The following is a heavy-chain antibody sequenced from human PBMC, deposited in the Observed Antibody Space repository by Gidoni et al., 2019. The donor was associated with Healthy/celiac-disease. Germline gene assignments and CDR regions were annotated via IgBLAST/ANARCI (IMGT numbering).Heavy chain of an antibody. J-gene: IGHJ6*02. CDR1: GFTFSSYE. Sequence: EVQLVESGGGLVQPGGSLRLSCAASGFTFSSYEMNWVRQAPGKGLEWVSYISRSGSTIYYADSVKGRFTISRDNAKNSLYLQMNSLRAEDTAVYYCARGLVPGLTYYYYGMDVWGQGTTVTVSS. CDR2: ISRSGSTI. V-gene: IGHV3-48*03. CDR3: ARGLVPGLTYYYYGMDV. D-gene: IGHD2-2*01.